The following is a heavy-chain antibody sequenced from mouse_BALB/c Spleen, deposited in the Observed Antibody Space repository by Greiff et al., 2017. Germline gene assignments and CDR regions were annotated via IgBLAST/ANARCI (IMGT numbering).Heavy chain of an antibody. D-gene: IGHD1-1*01. CDR2: INPYNDGT. CDR1: GYTFTSYV. Sequence: EVKLVESGPELVKPGASVKMSCKASGYTFTSYVMHWVKQKPGQGLEWIGYINPYNDGTKYNEKFKGKATLTSDKSSSTAYMELSSLTSEDSAVYYCARNYGSSSAWFAYWGQGTLVTVSA. V-gene: IGHV1-14*01. CDR3: ARNYGSSSAWFAY. J-gene: IGHJ3*01.